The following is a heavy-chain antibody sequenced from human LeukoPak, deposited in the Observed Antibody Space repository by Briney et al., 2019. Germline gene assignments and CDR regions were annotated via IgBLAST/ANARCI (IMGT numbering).Heavy chain of an antibody. CDR3: ARVTTMIVVAPDY. CDR2: MNPNSGNT. D-gene: IGHD3-22*01. J-gene: IGHJ4*02. Sequence: GASVKVSCKASGYTFTSYDINWVRQATGQGREWMGWMNPNSGNTGYAQKFQGRVTITRNTSISTAYMELSRLRSDDTAVYYCARVTTMIVVAPDYWGQGTLVTVSS. CDR1: GYTFTSYD. V-gene: IGHV1-8*03.